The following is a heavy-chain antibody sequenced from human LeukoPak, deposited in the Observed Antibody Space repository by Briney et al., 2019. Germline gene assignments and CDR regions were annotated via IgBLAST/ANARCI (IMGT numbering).Heavy chain of an antibody. V-gene: IGHV1-24*01. J-gene: IGHJ6*03. CDR3: ARVAQSSSSWYPNYYYYYMDV. CDR1: GYTLTELS. Sequence: ASVKVSCKVSGYTLTELSMHWVRQAPGKGLEWMGGFDPEDGETIYAQKFQGRVTMTEDTSTDTAYMELSSLRSEDTAVYYCARVAQSSSSWYPNYYYYYMDVWGKGTTVTVSS. D-gene: IGHD6-13*01. CDR2: FDPEDGET.